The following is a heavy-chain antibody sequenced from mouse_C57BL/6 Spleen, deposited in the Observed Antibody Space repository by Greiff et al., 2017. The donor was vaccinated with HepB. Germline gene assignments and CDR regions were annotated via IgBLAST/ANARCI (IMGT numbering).Heavy chain of an antibody. CDR3: ARRGGAMDY. J-gene: IGHJ4*01. V-gene: IGHV1-18*01. CDR1: GYTFTDYN. CDR2: INPNNGGT. Sequence: EVQLHQSGPELVKPGASVKIPCKASGYTFTDYNMDWVKQSHGKSLEWIGDINPNNGGTIYNQKFKGKATLTVDKSTSTAYMELRSLTSEDTAVYYCARRGGAMDYWGQGTSVTVSS.